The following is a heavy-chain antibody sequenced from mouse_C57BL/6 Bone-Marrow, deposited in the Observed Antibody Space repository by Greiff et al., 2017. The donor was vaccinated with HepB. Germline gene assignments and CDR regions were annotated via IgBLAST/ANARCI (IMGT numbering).Heavy chain of an antibody. CDR3: ARSWGYGSSFAY. CDR1: GYTFTDYY. V-gene: IGHV1-19*01. D-gene: IGHD1-1*01. CDR2: INPYNGGT. J-gene: IGHJ3*01. Sequence: VQLQQSGPVLVKPGASVKMSCKASGYTFTDYYMNWVKQSHGKSLEWIGVINPYNGGTSYNQKFKGKATLTVDKSSSTAYMELNSLTSEDSAVYYCARSWGYGSSFAYWGQGTLVTVSA.